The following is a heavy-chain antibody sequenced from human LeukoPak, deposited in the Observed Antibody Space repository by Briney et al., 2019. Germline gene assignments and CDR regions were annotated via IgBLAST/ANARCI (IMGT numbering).Heavy chain of an antibody. CDR2: INAGNGNT. V-gene: IGHV1-3*01. Sequence: ASVKVSCKASGYTFTSYAMHWVRQAPGQRLEWMGWINAGNGNTKYSQKFQGRVTITRDTSASTAYTELSSLRSEDTAVYYCARVTEYYDFWSGPWEGNWFDPWGQGTLVTVSS. CDR3: ARVTEYYDFWSGPWEGNWFDP. CDR1: GYTFTSYA. D-gene: IGHD3-3*01. J-gene: IGHJ5*02.